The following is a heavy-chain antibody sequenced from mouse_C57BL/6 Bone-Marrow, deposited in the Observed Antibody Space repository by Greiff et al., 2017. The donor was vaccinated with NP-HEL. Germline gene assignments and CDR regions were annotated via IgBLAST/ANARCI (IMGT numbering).Heavy chain of an antibody. V-gene: IGHV1-26*01. CDR3: ARRAYYSNYYAMDY. J-gene: IGHJ4*01. CDR1: GYTFTDYY. CDR2: INPNNGGT. D-gene: IGHD2-5*01. Sequence: EVQLQQSGPELVKPGASVTISCKASGYTFTDYYMNWVKQSHGKSLEWIGDINPNNGGTSYNQKFKGKATLTVEKSSSTAYMERRSLTSEDSAVYYGARRAYYSNYYAMDYWGQGTSVTVSS.